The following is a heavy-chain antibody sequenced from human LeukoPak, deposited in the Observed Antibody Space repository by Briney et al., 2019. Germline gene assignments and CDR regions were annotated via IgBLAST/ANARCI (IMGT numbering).Heavy chain of an antibody. CDR2: INSDGSST. D-gene: IGHD1-26*01. CDR3: ARARYSGSYIDY. Sequence: GGSLRLSCAASGFTLSVYLMHWGRQAPGKGLVWVSGINSDGSSTSYADSVKGRLTISRDNAKNTLYLQMNSLRAEDTAVYYCARARYSGSYIDYWGQGTLVTVSS. CDR1: GFTLSVYL. V-gene: IGHV3-74*01. J-gene: IGHJ4*02.